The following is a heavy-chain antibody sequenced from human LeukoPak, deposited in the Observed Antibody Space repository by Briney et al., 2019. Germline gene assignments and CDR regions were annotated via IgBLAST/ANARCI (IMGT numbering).Heavy chain of an antibody. CDR2: IYYSGST. V-gene: IGHV4-39*01. CDR3: ARGNYEYVWGGIDY. D-gene: IGHD3-16*01. Sequence: SETLSLTCTVSAGSISSSSYSWGWIRQPPGKGLEWIGSIYYSGSTYYNSSLKSRVTISVDTSKNQFSLQLTSVTAADTAVYYCARGNYEYVWGGIDYWGQGTLVTVSS. J-gene: IGHJ4*02. CDR1: AGSISSSSYS.